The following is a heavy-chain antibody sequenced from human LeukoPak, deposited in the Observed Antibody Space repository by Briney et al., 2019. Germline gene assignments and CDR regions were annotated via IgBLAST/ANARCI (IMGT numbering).Heavy chain of an antibody. V-gene: IGHV4-39*07. CDR1: NGSISSNNYY. CDR3: ARAGSAWQPDGNSFDY. J-gene: IGHJ4*02. CDR2: IYYSGRT. Sequence: SETLSLTCTVSNGSISSNNYYWGWIRQPPGKGLEWIESIYYSGRTYYNPSLKSRLTISVDTSKNQFSLKLSSVTAADTALYYCARAGSAWQPDGNSFDYWGQGTLVTVSS. D-gene: IGHD3-10*01.